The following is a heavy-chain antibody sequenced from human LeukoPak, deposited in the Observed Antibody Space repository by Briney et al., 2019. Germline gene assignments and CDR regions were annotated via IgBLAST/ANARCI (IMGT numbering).Heavy chain of an antibody. Sequence: PGGSLRLSCAASGFTFRSYAMHWVRQAPGKGLEWVAVISYDGSHKYYADSVKGRFTISRDNSKNTLYLKMNSLRAEDTAVYYCAREDDSSGYYSNHDYWGQGTLVTVSS. CDR3: AREDDSSGYYSNHDY. V-gene: IGHV3-30*04. J-gene: IGHJ4*02. D-gene: IGHD3-22*01. CDR2: ISYDGSHK. CDR1: GFTFRSYA.